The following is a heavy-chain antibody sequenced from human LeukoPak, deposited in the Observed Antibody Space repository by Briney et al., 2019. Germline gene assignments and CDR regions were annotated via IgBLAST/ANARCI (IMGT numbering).Heavy chain of an antibody. D-gene: IGHD3-22*01. CDR2: IKQDGSEK. V-gene: IGHV3-7*01. CDR3: ARGGYYYDSSGYYDY. Sequence: GGSLRLSRAASGFIFSSYWMNWVRQAPGKGLEWVANIKQDGSEKYYVDSVKGRFTISRDNAKNSLYLQMNSLRAEDTAVYYCARGGYYYDSSGYYDYRGQGTLVTVSS. CDR1: GFIFSSYW. J-gene: IGHJ4*02.